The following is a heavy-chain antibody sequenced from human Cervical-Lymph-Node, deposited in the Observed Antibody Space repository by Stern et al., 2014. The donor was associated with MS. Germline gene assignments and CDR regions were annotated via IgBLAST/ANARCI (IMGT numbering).Heavy chain of an antibody. CDR3: ATAPKYCSGGSCYFRAFDI. CDR1: GYTLTELS. D-gene: IGHD2-15*01. J-gene: IGHJ3*02. V-gene: IGHV1-24*01. CDR2: FDTEDGET. Sequence: MQLVESGAEVKKPGASVKVSCKVSGYTLTELSMHWVRQAPGKGLEWMGGFDTEDGETIYAQKFQGRVTMTEDTSTDTAYMELSSLRSEDTAVYYCATAPKYCSGGSCYFRAFDIWGQGTMVTVSS.